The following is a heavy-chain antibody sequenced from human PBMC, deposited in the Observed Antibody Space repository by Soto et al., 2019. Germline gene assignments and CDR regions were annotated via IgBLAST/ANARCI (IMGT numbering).Heavy chain of an antibody. CDR1: GFTFNTYV. V-gene: IGHV3-23*01. D-gene: IGHD5-12*01. CDR2: ISDRGRSI. Sequence: EVQLLESGGGLAQPGGSLRLSCSASGFTFNTYVMTWVRQAPGKGLEWVSTISDRGRSIYYSDSVKGRFTISRDNSQNTLYLQMNSLGPDDRAVYYCAKGFSGYDYAVDFWGQGTLVTVSS. J-gene: IGHJ4*02. CDR3: AKGFSGYDYAVDF.